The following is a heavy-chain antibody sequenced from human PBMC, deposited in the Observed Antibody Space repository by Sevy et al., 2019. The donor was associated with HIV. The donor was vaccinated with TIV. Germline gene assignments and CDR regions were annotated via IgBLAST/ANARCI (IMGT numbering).Heavy chain of an antibody. Sequence: GGSLRLSCAGSGFTFSNYAMHWVRQAPGKGLECVAGLWSHGRREYYADFAKGRFTISRDNSKNTVYLHMDSLRTDDTAVYYCAKEVDAFDLWGQGTMVTVSS. J-gene: IGHJ3*01. CDR1: GFTFSNYA. V-gene: IGHV3-33*03. CDR3: AKEVDAFDL. CDR2: LWSHGRRE.